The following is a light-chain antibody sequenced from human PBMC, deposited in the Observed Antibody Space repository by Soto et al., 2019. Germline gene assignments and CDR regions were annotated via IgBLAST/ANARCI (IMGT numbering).Light chain of an antibody. Sequence: QSVLTQPPSASGTPGRRVTISCSGSSSNIGTNFVYWYQQLPGTAPKLLIFSNAQRPSGVPDRFPGSRSGTSASLAISGLRSEDEADYYCAAWDDSLSGWVFGGGTKVTVL. V-gene: IGLV1-47*02. CDR3: AAWDDSLSGWV. J-gene: IGLJ3*02. CDR2: SNA. CDR1: SSNIGTNF.